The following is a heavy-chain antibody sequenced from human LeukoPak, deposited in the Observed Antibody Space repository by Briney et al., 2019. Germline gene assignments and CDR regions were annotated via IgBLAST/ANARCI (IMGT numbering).Heavy chain of an antibody. Sequence: PGGSLRLSCAASGFTFSSYSMNWVRQAPGKGLEWVALISHDGNNKYYADSVKGRFTISRDNSKNTLYLQMNSLRAEGTAVYYCARARYCSSISCREAFDIWGQGTMVTVSS. V-gene: IGHV3-30*05. CDR2: ISHDGNNK. CDR3: ARARYCSSISCREAFDI. D-gene: IGHD2-2*01. CDR1: GFTFSSYS. J-gene: IGHJ3*02.